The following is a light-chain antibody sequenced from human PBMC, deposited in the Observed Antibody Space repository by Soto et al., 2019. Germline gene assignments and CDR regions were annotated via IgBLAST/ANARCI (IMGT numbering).Light chain of an antibody. Sequence: QSVLTQPPSASGTPGQRVTISCCGSSSNIGSNTVNWYQQLPGTAPKLLIYSNNQRPSGVPDRFSGSKSGTSASLAISGLQSEDEADYYCAAWDDSLNGVFGGGTKLTVL. CDR1: SSNIGSNT. J-gene: IGLJ3*02. CDR2: SNN. V-gene: IGLV1-44*01. CDR3: AAWDDSLNGV.